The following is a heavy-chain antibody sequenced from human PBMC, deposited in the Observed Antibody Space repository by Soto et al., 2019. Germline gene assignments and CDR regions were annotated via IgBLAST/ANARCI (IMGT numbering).Heavy chain of an antibody. D-gene: IGHD3-3*01. J-gene: IGHJ6*02. CDR1: GYTFTSYD. Sequence: ASVKVSCKASGYTFTSYDINWVRQATGQGLEWMGGMNPNSGNTDYAQKFQGRVTMTTDKSTSTAYMELSSLGSEDTAVYYCARAPATIFGVAPYYYGMDVWGQGTTVTVSS. V-gene: IGHV1-8*01. CDR2: MNPNSGNT. CDR3: ARAPATIFGVAPYYYGMDV.